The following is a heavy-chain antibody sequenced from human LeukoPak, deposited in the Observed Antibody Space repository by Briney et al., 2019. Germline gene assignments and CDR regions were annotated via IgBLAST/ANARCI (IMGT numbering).Heavy chain of an antibody. V-gene: IGHV3-23*01. CDR1: GFTFSIYA. J-gene: IGHJ4*02. D-gene: IGHD6-19*01. Sequence: GGSLRLSCAASGFTFSIYAMSWVRQAPGKGLEWVSAISGSGGSTNYADSVKGRFTISRDNSKNTLFLQMNSLRAEDTAVYYCAKDSLVGGWLVGYSFDSWGQGTLVTVSS. CDR2: ISGSGGST. CDR3: AKDSLVGGWLVGYSFDS.